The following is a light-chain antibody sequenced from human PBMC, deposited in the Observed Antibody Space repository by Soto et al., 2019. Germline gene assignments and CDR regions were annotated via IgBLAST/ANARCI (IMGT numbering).Light chain of an antibody. CDR3: AAWDDSLNGPV. CDR1: SSSIGRYT. J-gene: IGLJ1*01. V-gene: IGLV1-44*01. CDR2: ISN. Sequence: QSVLTQPPSASGTPGQRVTISCSGSSSSIGRYTVNWYQQLPGTAPKLLIYISNQRPSGVPDRFSGSKSGTSASLAISGLQSEDEADYFCAAWDDSLNGPVFGTGTKLTVL.